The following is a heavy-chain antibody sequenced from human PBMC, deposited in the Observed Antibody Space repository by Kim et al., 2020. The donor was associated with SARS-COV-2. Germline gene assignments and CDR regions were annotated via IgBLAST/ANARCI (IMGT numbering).Heavy chain of an antibody. J-gene: IGHJ3*01. CDR2: INESGNI. Sequence: SETLSLTCGVYGGSLSGYHWSWIRQSPEKGLEWIGEINESGNINYNPSLKSRVTMSVDTSKNQFSLRLKSVTAADTAVYYCARNDFWSGPTALDVFDVWG. D-gene: IGHD3-3*01. CDR3: ARNDFWSGPTALDVFDV. CDR1: GGSLSGYH. V-gene: IGHV4-34*01.